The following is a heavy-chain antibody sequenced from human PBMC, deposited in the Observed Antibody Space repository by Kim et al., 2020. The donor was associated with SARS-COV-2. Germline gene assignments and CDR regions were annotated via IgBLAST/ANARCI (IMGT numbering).Heavy chain of an antibody. J-gene: IGHJ4*02. V-gene: IGHV3-48*04. Sequence: GGSLRLSCAASGFTFSSYSMNWVRQAPGKGLEWVSFIISSSSTIYYADSVRGRFTISRDNAKNSLFLQMNSLRAEDTAVYYCARGGIGRALDYWGQGTLV. D-gene: IGHD2-15*01. CDR2: IISSSSTI. CDR1: GFTFSSYS. CDR3: ARGGIGRALDY.